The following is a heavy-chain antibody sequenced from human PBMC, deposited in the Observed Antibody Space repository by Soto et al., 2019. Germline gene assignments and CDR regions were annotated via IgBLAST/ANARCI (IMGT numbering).Heavy chain of an antibody. CDR3: ARTTSSSGYSPFGP. D-gene: IGHD6-6*01. J-gene: IGHJ5*02. Sequence: GESLKISCKGSGYRLNNYWIGWVRQMPGKGLEWMAIIYPGDSDTRYSPSFQGQVTVSADKSISTAYLQWSSLKASDTAMYFCARTTSSSGYSPFGPWGQGTPVTVSS. CDR1: GYRLNNYW. V-gene: IGHV5-51*01. CDR2: IYPGDSDT.